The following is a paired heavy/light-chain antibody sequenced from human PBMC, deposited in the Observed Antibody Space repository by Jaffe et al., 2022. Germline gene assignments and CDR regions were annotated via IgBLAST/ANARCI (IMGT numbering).Heavy chain of an antibody. CDR2: IHSNGAA. Sequence: QLLESGGDLVQPGGSLRLSCAASGFSVSSSFMGWIRQAPGKGLQWVSIIHSNGAAFYPDSVKGQFIISRDNSKNTLYLQMNSLRPEDTAVYYCAIGVTLPRLTEYFHRWGQGTLVTVSS. D-gene: IGHD1-20*01. CDR3: AIGVTLPRLTEYFHR. J-gene: IGHJ1*01. CDR1: GFSVSSSF. V-gene: IGHV3-66*02.
Light chain of an antibody. V-gene: IGLV3-9*01. CDR3: QVWDRDSDVV. CDR2: RNI. CDR1: NIGAYD. J-gene: IGLJ3*02. Sequence: SYELTQPLSVSVVPGQTATITCGGNNIGAYDVHWYQQKPGQAPVLIIYRNINRHSGIPDRFSGSNSGNTATLTISRAQAGDEADYHCQVWDRDSDVVFGGGTKLTVL.